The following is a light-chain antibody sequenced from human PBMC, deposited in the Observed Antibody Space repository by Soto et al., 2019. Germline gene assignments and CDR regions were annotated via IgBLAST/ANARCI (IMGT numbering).Light chain of an antibody. CDR3: QHYGASPRT. J-gene: IGKJ1*01. Sequence: EIVLTQSPGTLSLSPGERATLSCRASQSVSSSYLAWYQQKPGQTPRLLIYGASSRATGIPDRFSGGESGSDFTLIISRLEPEDFAVYFCQHYGASPRTFGQGTKVEIK. CDR1: QSVSSSY. CDR2: GAS. V-gene: IGKV3-20*01.